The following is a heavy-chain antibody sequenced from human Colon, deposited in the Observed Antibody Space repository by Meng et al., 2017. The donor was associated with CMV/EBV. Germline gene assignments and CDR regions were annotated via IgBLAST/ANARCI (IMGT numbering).Heavy chain of an antibody. CDR1: GYTFTGYY. CDR2: INPKSVDT. CDR3: ARGVVGGYNFGYPVAYYYDY. D-gene: IGHD5-18*01. Sequence: QVLLLQSGAGVKQPGASVKVSCKASGYTFTGYYIHWVRQAPGQGLEWIGWINPKSVDTKYAQKFQGRVIMTRDTSIDTAYMELSSLRSDDTAVYYCARGVVGGYNFGYPVAYYYDYWGQGTLVTVSS. V-gene: IGHV1-2*02. J-gene: IGHJ4*02.